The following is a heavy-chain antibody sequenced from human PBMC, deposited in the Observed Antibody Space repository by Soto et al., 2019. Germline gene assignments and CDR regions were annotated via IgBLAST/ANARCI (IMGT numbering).Heavy chain of an antibody. CDR3: ARYCSGGSCYKFDY. Sequence: PSETLSLTCTVSGGSISSYYWSWIRQPPGKGLEWIGYIYYSGSTNYNPSLKSRVTISVDTSKNQFSLKLSSVTAADTAVYYCARYCSGGSCYKFDYWGKGTLVTVSS. CDR2: IYYSGST. D-gene: IGHD2-15*01. V-gene: IGHV4-59*08. CDR1: GGSISSYY. J-gene: IGHJ4*02.